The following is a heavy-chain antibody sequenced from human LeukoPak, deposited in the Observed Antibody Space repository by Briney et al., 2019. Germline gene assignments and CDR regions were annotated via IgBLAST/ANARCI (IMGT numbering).Heavy chain of an antibody. CDR1: GGSISSNY. CDR2: IYYDGST. V-gene: IGHV4-59*01. CDR3: ARGSSGSYHDY. D-gene: IGHD1-26*01. Sequence: PSETLSLTCTVSGGSISSNYWSCIRQPPGKGLERIGYIYYDGSTNYNPSLKSRVTISVDTSKNQFSLKLSSVTAADTAVYYCARGSSGSYHDYWGQGTLVTVSS. J-gene: IGHJ4*02.